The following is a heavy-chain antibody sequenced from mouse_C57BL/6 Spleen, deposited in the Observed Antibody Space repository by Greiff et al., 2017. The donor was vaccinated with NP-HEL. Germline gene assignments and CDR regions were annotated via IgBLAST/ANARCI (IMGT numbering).Heavy chain of an antibody. CDR1: GYTFTSYW. CDR2: INPSNGGT. CDR3: ARSWLLQFWYFDV. V-gene: IGHV1-53*01. D-gene: IGHD2-3*01. J-gene: IGHJ1*03. Sequence: QVQLKQPGTELVKPGASVKLSCKASGYTFTSYWMHWVKQRPGQGLEWIGNINPSNGGTNYNEKFKSKATLTVDKSSSTAYMQLSSLTSEDSAVYYCARSWLLQFWYFDVWGTGTTVTVSS.